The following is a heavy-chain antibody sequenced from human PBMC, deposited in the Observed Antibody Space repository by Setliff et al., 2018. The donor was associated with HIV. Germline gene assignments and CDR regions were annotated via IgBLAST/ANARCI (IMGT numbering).Heavy chain of an antibody. CDR1: GGSITSDSYY. J-gene: IGHJ6*03. D-gene: IGHD3-10*01. Sequence: SETLSLTCTVSGGSITSDSYYWSWIRQPAGKGLEWIGRIYTSGSTIYNPSLKSRVTISVDTSKNQFSLKLSSVTAVDTAVYYCARTAGSYRHYYYYMDVWGKGTTVTVSS. CDR3: ARTAGSYRHYYYYMDV. V-gene: IGHV4-61*02. CDR2: IYTSGST.